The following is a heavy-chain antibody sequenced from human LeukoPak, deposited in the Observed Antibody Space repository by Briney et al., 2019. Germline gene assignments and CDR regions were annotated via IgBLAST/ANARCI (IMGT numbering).Heavy chain of an antibody. J-gene: IGHJ5*02. CDR3: ARAKRQQLVLGNWFDP. D-gene: IGHD6-13*01. V-gene: IGHV3-21*01. CDR2: ISSTSTYI. CDR1: GFTFSSYS. Sequence: GGSLRLSCAASGFTFSSYSMNWVRQAPGKGLEWVSSISSTSTYIYHADSVKGRFTISRDNAKNSLYLQMNSLRAEDTAVYYCARAKRQQLVLGNWFDPWGQGTLVTVSS.